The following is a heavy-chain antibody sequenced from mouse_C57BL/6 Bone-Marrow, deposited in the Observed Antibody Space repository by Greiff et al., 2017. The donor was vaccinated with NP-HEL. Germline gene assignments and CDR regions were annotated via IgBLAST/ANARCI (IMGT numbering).Heavy chain of an antibody. CDR1: GFNIKDDY. D-gene: IGHD1-1*01. J-gene: IGHJ4*01. Sequence: VQLQQSGAELVRPGASVKLSCTVSGFNIKDDYMHWVKQRPEQGLEWIGWIDPENGDTDYVSKFQGKATITADTSSNTAYLQLSSLTSEDTAVYYCTTGGSSPYAMDYWGQGTSVTVSS. CDR3: TTGGSSPYAMDY. CDR2: IDPENGDT. V-gene: IGHV14-4*01.